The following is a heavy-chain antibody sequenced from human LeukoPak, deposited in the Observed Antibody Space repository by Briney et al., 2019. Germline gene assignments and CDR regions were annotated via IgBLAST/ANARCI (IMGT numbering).Heavy chain of an antibody. CDR2: NPNSGGT. Sequence: NPNSGGTNYAQKFQGRVTMTRDTSISTAYMELSRLRSDDTAVYYCARVVYYDYVWGSFSYWGQGTLVTVSS. CDR3: ARVVYYDYVWGSFSY. D-gene: IGHD3-16*01. V-gene: IGHV1-2*02. J-gene: IGHJ4*02.